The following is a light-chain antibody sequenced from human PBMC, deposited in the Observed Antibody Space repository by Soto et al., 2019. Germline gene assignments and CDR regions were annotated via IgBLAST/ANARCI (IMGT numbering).Light chain of an antibody. CDR1: RTVSGSY. J-gene: IGKJ2*02. CDR2: SAS. V-gene: IGKV3-20*01. Sequence: ETVLTQYPDTLSLSPGEGATLYCRASRTVSGSYLAWYQQKPGQAPRLIIYSASTRATGIPDRFRGSGFGTDFTLTISRLEPEDFAVYYCQQYHSSPPWTLGQGTRLEIK. CDR3: QQYHSSPPWT.